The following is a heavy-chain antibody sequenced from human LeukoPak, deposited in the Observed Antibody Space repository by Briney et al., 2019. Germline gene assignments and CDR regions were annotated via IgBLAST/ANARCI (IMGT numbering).Heavy chain of an antibody. CDR1: GYTFTDYY. CDR3: ARDIVMVTYWFDP. J-gene: IGHJ5*02. Sequence: ASVKVSCKASGYTFTDYYMHWVRQAPGQGLEWMGWINPNSGGTNYAQKFQGRVTMTTDTSISTAYMEVSRLRSDDTAVYYCARDIVMVTYWFDPWGQGTLVTVSS. CDR2: INPNSGGT. V-gene: IGHV1-2*02. D-gene: IGHD5-18*01.